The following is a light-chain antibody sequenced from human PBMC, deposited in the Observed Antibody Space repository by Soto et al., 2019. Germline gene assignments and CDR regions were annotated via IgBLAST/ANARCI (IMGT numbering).Light chain of an antibody. J-gene: IGLJ1*01. V-gene: IGLV1-47*01. CDR2: RNN. CDR3: AAWDDSLSGFYV. Sequence: QSVLTQPPSASGTPGQRVTISCSGSSSNIGSNYVYWYQQLPGTAPKLLIYRNNQRPSGVPDRFSGSKSGTSASLAISGLRSEDEADYYCAAWDDSLSGFYVFGTGTKDT. CDR1: SSNIGSNY.